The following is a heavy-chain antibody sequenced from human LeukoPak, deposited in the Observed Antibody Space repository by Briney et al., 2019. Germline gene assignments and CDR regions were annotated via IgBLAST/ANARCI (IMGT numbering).Heavy chain of an antibody. J-gene: IGHJ3*02. CDR1: GGSISSYY. CDR3: ARDSTVFLVGATIDAFDI. CDR2: IYTSGST. Sequence: SETLSLTCAVSGGSISSYYWSWIRQPAGKGLEWIGRIYTSGSTNYNPSLKSRVTMSVDTSKNQFSLKLSSVTAADTAVYYCARDSTVFLVGATIDAFDIWGQGTMVTVSS. V-gene: IGHV4-4*07. D-gene: IGHD1-26*01.